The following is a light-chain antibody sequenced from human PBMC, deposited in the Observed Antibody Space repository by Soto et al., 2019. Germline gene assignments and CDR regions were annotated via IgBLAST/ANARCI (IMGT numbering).Light chain of an antibody. V-gene: IGKV1-39*01. CDR3: QQTYSTIVN. Sequence: DIQMTQSPSSLSASIGDRVTITCRASQTISSFLNWYQQRPGTAPKLLIHVASSLQTGVPSRFSGSGSGTDFSLTISNLQPEDSAIYFCQQTYSTIVNFGGGTKVEI. CDR1: QTISSF. CDR2: VAS. J-gene: IGKJ4*01.